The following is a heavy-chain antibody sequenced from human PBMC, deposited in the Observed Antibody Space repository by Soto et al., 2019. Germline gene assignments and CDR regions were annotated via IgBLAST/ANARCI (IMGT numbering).Heavy chain of an antibody. CDR2: IYYSGST. CDR3: ARVIEGIVLMWFDP. CDR1: GGSISSGGYY. Sequence: LSLTCTVSGGSISSGGYYWSWIRQHPGKGLEWIGYIYYSGSTYYNPSLKSRVTISVDTSKNQFSLKLSSVTAADTAVYYCARVIEGIVLMWFDPWGQGTLVTVSS. D-gene: IGHD2-8*01. V-gene: IGHV4-31*03. J-gene: IGHJ5*02.